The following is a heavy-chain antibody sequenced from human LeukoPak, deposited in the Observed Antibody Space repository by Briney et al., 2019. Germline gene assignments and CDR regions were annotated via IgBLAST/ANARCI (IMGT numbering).Heavy chain of an antibody. Sequence: PSETLSLTCAVYGGSFSGYYWSWVRQPPGKGLEWIGEINHSGSTNYNPSLKSRVTISVDTSKNQFSLKPSSVTAADTAVFYCATVPGLGGYYHSWFDPWGQGTLVTVSS. V-gene: IGHV4-34*01. J-gene: IGHJ5*02. D-gene: IGHD3-22*01. CDR3: ATVPGLGGYYHSWFDP. CDR1: GGSFSGYY. CDR2: INHSGST.